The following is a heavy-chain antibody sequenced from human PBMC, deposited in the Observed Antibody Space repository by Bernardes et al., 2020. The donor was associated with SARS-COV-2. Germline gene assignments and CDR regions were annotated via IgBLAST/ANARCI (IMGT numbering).Heavy chain of an antibody. V-gene: IGHV1-2*02. CDR1: GYTFTGYY. CDR3: ARNNYYDSSGSGSEY. D-gene: IGHD3-22*01. CDR2: INPNSGGT. Sequence: AALKDYCKASGYTFTGYYMPWVRQAPGKELEWMGWINPNSGGTNYAQKFQGRVTMTRDTSISTAYMELSRLRSDDTAVYYCARNNYYDSSGSGSEYWGQGTLVTVSA. J-gene: IGHJ4*02.